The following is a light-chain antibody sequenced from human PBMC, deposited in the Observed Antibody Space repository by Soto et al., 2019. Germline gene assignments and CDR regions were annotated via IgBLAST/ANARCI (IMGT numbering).Light chain of an antibody. CDR3: QTWATGIRV. CDR1: SGYSSFA. Sequence: QSVLTQSPSASASLGASVKLTCTLSSGYSSFAIAWHQQQPEKGPRYLMKVNSDGSHIKGDGIPDRFSGSSSGPERYLTISTLQSDDEADYYCQTWATGIRVFGGGTKLTVL. CDR2: VNSDGSH. J-gene: IGLJ3*02. V-gene: IGLV4-69*01.